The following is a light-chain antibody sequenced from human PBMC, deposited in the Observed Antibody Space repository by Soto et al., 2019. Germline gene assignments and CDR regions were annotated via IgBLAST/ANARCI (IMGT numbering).Light chain of an antibody. CDR1: QSVSSN. Sequence: EIVMTQSPATLSVSPGERSTLSCRAIQSVSSNLAWYQQKPGQAPRFLIYDASNRATGIPARFSGSGSGTDFTLTISSLAPEDFALYYCQQRSNWFITFGQGTRLEIK. J-gene: IGKJ5*01. CDR3: QQRSNWFIT. V-gene: IGKV3-11*01. CDR2: DAS.